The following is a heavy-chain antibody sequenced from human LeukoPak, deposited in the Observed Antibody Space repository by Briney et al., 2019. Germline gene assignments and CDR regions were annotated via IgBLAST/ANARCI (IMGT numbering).Heavy chain of an antibody. J-gene: IGHJ4*02. Sequence: ASVCVSFKTSVYTFIKYDGNWVRQAPGQGREWMGWMNPNSGQTGYAQRFQGRIIMTRNTSITTAYMQLNSLTSEDTAKYYCARGPPESTYSDFWGQGTLVTVPS. CDR3: ARGPPESTYSDF. CDR1: VYTFIKYD. CDR2: MNPNSGQT. V-gene: IGHV1-8*01. D-gene: IGHD4-11*01.